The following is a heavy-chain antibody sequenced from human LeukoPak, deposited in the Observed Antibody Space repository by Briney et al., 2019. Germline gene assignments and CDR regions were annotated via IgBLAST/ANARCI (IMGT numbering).Heavy chain of an antibody. CDR3: AREIPTRGDLYDY. J-gene: IGHJ4*02. Sequence: RASVKVSCKASGYTFTSYGSSWVRPAPGQGLEWMGWISAYNGNTNYAQKLQSRVTITTDTSTSTAYMELRSLRSDDTAVYYCAREIPTRGDLYDYWGQGTLVTVSS. CDR1: GYTFTSYG. V-gene: IGHV1-18*01. D-gene: IGHD2-21*02. CDR2: ISAYNGNT.